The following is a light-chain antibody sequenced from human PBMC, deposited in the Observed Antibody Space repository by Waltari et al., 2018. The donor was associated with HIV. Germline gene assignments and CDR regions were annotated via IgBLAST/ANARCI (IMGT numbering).Light chain of an antibody. J-gene: IGKJ5*01. Sequence: SPGERATLSCRASQSVSSYLAWYQQKTGQAPRLLIYDASNRATGIPARFSGSGSATEFTLTISSLEPEDFAVYYCQQRSNWPPVTFGQGTRLEIK. CDR1: QSVSSY. CDR2: DAS. CDR3: QQRSNWPPVT. V-gene: IGKV3-11*01.